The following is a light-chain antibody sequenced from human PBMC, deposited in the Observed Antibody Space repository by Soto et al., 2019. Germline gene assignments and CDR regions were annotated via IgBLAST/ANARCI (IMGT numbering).Light chain of an antibody. CDR2: SSN. CDR1: SSNIGSNS. J-gene: IGLJ2*01. V-gene: IGLV1-44*01. Sequence: QSVLTQPPSASGTPGQRVTISCSGSSSNIGSNSVTCYQQLPGTAPKLLMYSSNQRPSGVPDRFSGSKSGTSASLAISGLQSEDEADYYCAAWEDRLNGVVFGGGTKVTVL. CDR3: AAWEDRLNGVV.